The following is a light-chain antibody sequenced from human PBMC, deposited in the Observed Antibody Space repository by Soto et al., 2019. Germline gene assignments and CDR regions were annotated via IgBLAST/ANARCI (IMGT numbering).Light chain of an antibody. V-gene: IGKV1-5*03. CDR1: QDISNY. CDR2: KAS. CDR3: QQYNSYPLT. Sequence: DIQMTQSPSSLSASVGDRVTITCQASQDISNYLNWYQQKPGKAPKLLIYKASSLESGVPSRFSGSGSGTEFTFTISSLQPDDFASYYCQQYNSYPLTFGGGTKVDIK. J-gene: IGKJ4*01.